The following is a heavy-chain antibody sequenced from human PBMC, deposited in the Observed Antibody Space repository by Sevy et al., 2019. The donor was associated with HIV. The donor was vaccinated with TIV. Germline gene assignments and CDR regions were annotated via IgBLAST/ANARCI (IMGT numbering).Heavy chain of an antibody. V-gene: IGHV4-30-2*01. CDR3: ARDGGTMTTPGSFDI. J-gene: IGHJ3*02. CDR1: GVSISSGAYS. CDR2: IYHTGNT. Sequence: SETLSLTCAVSGVSISSGAYSWNWIRQPPGKGLEWIGYIYHTGNTYYNPSLKSRITFSLDRSKNQFSLRLSSVTAAETAVYFCARDGGTMTTPGSFDIWGKGTMVTVSS. D-gene: IGHD4-17*01.